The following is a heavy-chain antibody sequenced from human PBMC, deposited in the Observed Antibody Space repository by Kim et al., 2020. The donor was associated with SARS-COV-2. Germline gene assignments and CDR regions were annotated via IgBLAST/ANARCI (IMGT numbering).Heavy chain of an antibody. CDR3: AKEGPTVSGSYPTGY. D-gene: IGHD1-26*01. J-gene: IGHJ4*01. V-gene: IGHV3-30*18. Sequence: GGSLRLSCAASGFTFSSYGMHWVRQAPGKGLEWVAVISYDGSNKYYADSVKGRFTISRDNSKNTLYLQMNSLRAEDTAVYYCAKEGPTVSGSYPTGYWG. CDR1: GFTFSSYG. CDR2: ISYDGSNK.